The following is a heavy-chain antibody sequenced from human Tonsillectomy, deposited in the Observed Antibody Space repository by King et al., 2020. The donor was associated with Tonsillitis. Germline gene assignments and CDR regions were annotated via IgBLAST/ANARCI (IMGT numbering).Heavy chain of an antibody. CDR3: ARDSCGGDCYYFDY. J-gene: IGHJ4*02. CDR1: GFTFSNYG. CDR2: LWFEGTNK. D-gene: IGHD2-21*02. V-gene: IGHV3-33*08. Sequence: VQLVESGGGVVQPGRSLRLSCAASGFTFSNYGMHWVRQAPGQGLEWVAVLWFEGTNKDYTDSLKGRFTISRDNSKNTLYLQMNSLRAEDTAVYYCARDSCGGDCYYFDYWGQGTLVTASS.